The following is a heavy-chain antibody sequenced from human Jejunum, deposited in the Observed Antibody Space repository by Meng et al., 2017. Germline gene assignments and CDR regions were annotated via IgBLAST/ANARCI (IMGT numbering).Heavy chain of an antibody. CDR2: IYHSGTT. V-gene: IGHV4-38-2*01. J-gene: IGHJ6*02. CDR1: GYSISSGYY. CDR3: ARGGGSYGSRMDV. Sequence: SETLSLTCAVSGYSISSGYYWGWIRQPPGKGLDWIGNIYHSGTTYYNPSLKSRVTVSIDTSNNHFSLKLSSVTAADTAVYYCARGGGSYGSRMDVWGQGTTVTVSS. D-gene: IGHD1-26*01.